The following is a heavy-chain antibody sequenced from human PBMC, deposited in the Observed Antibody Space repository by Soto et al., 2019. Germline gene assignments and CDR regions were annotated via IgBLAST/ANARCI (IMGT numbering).Heavy chain of an antibody. Sequence: SETLSLTCTVSGGSISSGGFYWSWIRQHPGKGLEWIGYIYYSGGTYYNPSLESRVSISVDTSKNQVSLNLSSVTAADTAVYYCARAKQQLVDYWGQGTLVTVS. J-gene: IGHJ4*02. V-gene: IGHV4-31*03. CDR2: IYYSGGT. CDR3: ARAKQQLVDY. D-gene: IGHD6-13*01. CDR1: GGSISSGGFY.